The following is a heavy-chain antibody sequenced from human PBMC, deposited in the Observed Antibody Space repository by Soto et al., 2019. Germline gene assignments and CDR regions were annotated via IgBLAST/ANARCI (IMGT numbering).Heavy chain of an antibody. CDR3: ARKGYIGNFAMDV. Sequence: ASVKVSCKASGYTFNSYDAIWVRKAPGQGLEWMGWISGHNGKADYAENFQGRVIMTTDTSTATASMDLRGLRSDDTAVYYCARKGYIGNFAMDVWGQGTTVNVSS. J-gene: IGHJ6*02. CDR1: GYTFNSYD. V-gene: IGHV1-18*04. CDR2: ISGHNGKA. D-gene: IGHD5-12*01.